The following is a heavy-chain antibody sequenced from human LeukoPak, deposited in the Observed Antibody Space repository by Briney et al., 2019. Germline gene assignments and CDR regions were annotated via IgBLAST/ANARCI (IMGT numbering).Heavy chain of an antibody. V-gene: IGHV3-9*01. CDR2: ISWNSGSI. J-gene: IGHJ4*02. CDR3: AKVAASSYYFDY. D-gene: IGHD6-25*01. CDR1: GFTFDDYA. Sequence: SLRLSCAASGFTFDDYAMHWVRQAPGKGLEWVSGISWNSGSIGYADSVKGRFTISRDNAKNSLYLQMNSLRAEDTALYYCAKVAASSYYFDYWGQGTLVTVSS.